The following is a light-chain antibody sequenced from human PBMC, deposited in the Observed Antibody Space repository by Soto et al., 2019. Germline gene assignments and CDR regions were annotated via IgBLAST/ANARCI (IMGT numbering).Light chain of an antibody. J-gene: IGKJ4*01. CDR1: QSVTSNY. CDR2: DAS. CDR3: QQRSNWLT. Sequence: XVXXHXPXNLSLSPADRATLCCMASQSVTSNYLTWYQQKSGQAPRLLIYDASNRATGIPARFSGSGSGTDFTLTISSLEPEDFAVYYCQQRSNWLTFGGGTKVDIK. V-gene: IGKV3-11*01.